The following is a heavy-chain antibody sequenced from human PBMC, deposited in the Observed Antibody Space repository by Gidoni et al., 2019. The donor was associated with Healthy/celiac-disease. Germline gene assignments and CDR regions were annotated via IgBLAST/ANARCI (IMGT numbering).Heavy chain of an antibody. Sequence: QVQLQQWVAVLLKPSETLSLTCAVYGGSFSGYYWSWLRPPPGKGLERIGEINHSGSTNYNPSFKSRGTIAVETSKNQLALKLSSVTAADTAVYYCARGSYWYSGSSHAFDIWGQGTMVTVSS. CDR3: ARGSYWYSGSSHAFDI. CDR1: GGSFSGYY. D-gene: IGHD1-26*01. J-gene: IGHJ3*02. CDR2: INHSGST. V-gene: IGHV4-34*01.